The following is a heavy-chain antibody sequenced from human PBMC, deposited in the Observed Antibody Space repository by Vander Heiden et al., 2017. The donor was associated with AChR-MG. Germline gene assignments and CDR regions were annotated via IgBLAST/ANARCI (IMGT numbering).Heavy chain of an antibody. Sequence: EVQLLESGGGLVQPGGALRLSCAASAFTFSSYARSGVRQGAGKGLEWVSAISGSGGSTYYADSVKGRFTISRDNSKNTLYLQMNSLRAEDTAVYYCAKDHTYEGPFDYWGQGTLVTVSS. J-gene: IGHJ4*02. V-gene: IGHV3-23*01. CDR2: ISGSGGST. CDR1: AFTFSSYA. CDR3: AKDHTYEGPFDY. D-gene: IGHD3-22*01.